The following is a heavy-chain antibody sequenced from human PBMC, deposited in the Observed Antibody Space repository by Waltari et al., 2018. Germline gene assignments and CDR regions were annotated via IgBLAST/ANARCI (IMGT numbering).Heavy chain of an antibody. CDR1: GYTFTASY. CDR3: ARDIYDSSGYTYLYYMDV. Sequence: QVQLVQSGAEVKKPGATVKISCKASGYTFTASYMHWVQQAPGKGLEWMGRINPNSGGTNYAQKFQGRVTMTRDTSISTAYMELSRLRSDDTAVYYCARDIYDSSGYTYLYYMDVWGKGTTVTVSS. J-gene: IGHJ6*03. CDR2: INPNSGGT. D-gene: IGHD3-22*01. V-gene: IGHV1-2*06.